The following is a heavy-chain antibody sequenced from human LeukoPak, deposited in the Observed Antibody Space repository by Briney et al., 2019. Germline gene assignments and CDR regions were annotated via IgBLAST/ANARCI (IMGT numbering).Heavy chain of an antibody. Sequence: QAGGSLRLSCAASGFTFSSYSMNWVRQAPGKGLEWVSAISSSDDGTYHAGPVRGRFTISRDSSKNTLYLQMNSLRAEDTALYYCSNGRTSSGTLQHDYWGQGTLVTVSS. D-gene: IGHD6-19*01. J-gene: IGHJ4*02. CDR1: GFTFSSYS. CDR3: SNGRTSSGTLQHDY. CDR2: ISSSDDGT. V-gene: IGHV3-23*01.